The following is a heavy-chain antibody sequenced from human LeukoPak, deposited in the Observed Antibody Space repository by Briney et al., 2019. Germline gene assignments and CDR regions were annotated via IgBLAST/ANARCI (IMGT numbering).Heavy chain of an antibody. Sequence: GGSLRLSCAASGFTFDDYAMHWVRQAPGKGLEWVSGISWNSGSIGYADSVKGRFTISRDNSKNTLYLQMNSLRAEDTAVYYCARDRRPIVVVTTGGYYFDYWGQGTPVTVSS. V-gene: IGHV3-9*01. CDR1: GFTFDDYA. D-gene: IGHD3-22*01. CDR2: ISWNSGSI. J-gene: IGHJ4*02. CDR3: ARDRRPIVVVTTGGYYFDY.